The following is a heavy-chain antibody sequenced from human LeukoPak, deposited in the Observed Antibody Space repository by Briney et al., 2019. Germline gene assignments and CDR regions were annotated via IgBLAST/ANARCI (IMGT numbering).Heavy chain of an antibody. J-gene: IGHJ5*02. V-gene: IGHV4-4*02. Sequence: SGTLSLTCAVSGGSVSSSNWWSWVRPPPGKGLEWIGYIYYSGSTNYNPSLKSRVSISVDTSKNQFSLKLSSVTAADTAVYYCARWGYYDSSGYYIHGFDPWGQGTLVTVSS. CDR2: IYYSGST. D-gene: IGHD3-22*01. CDR3: ARWGYYDSSGYYIHGFDP. CDR1: GGSVSSSNW.